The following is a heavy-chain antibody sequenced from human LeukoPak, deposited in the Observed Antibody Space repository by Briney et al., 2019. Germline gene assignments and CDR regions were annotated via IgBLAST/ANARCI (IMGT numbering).Heavy chain of an antibody. V-gene: IGHV3-21*01. CDR3: AGGYSSSWYTFDP. CDR2: ISSSSSYI. J-gene: IGHJ5*02. D-gene: IGHD6-13*01. CDR1: GFTLSNYA. Sequence: KPGGSLRLSCVASGFTLSNYAMNWVRQAPGKGLEWVSSISSSSSYIYYADSMKGRFTISRDNAKRSVYLQMNSLRAEDTAVYYCAGGYSSSWYTFDPWGQGTLVTVSS.